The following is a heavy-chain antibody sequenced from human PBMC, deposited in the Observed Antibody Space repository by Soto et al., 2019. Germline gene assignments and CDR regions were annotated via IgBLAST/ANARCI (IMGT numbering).Heavy chain of an antibody. V-gene: IGHV3-23*01. CDR3: SKDPGYCSFGRCSRVDY. Sequence: GGSLRLSCASSEFTFNNYAMCWVRQAPGKGLEWVSVISGSGDGTYYADSVKGRFTISRDNSKNTLYLHMNSLKLEDTAVYYCSKDPGYCSFGRCSRVDYWGQGTLVTVSS. CDR2: ISGSGDGT. CDR1: EFTFNNYA. J-gene: IGHJ4*02. D-gene: IGHD2-15*01.